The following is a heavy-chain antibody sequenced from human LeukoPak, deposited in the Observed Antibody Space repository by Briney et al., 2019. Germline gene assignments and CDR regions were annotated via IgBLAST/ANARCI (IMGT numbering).Heavy chain of an antibody. J-gene: IGHJ6*02. CDR1: GFNFSDYY. D-gene: IGHD6-25*01. V-gene: IGHV3-11*01. CDR3: ARDRLYYYGMDV. CDR2: ISSSGSTI. Sequence: GGSLRLSCAASGFNFSDYYMSWIRQAPGKGLEWVSCISSSGSTIYYADSVKGRFTISRDNAKNSLYLQMNSLRAEDTAVYYCARDRLYYYGMDVWGQGTTVTVSS.